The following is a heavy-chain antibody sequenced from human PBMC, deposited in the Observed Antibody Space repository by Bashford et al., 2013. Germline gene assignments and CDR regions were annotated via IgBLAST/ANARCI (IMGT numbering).Heavy chain of an antibody. CDR3: ASLYSGSYSLLDY. D-gene: IGHD1-26*01. CDR1: GGSISSGGYY. CDR2: IYYSGST. V-gene: IGHV4-31*03. J-gene: IGHJ4*02. Sequence: SETLSLTCTVSGGSISSGGYYWSWIRQHPGKGLEWIGYIYYSGSTYYNPSLKSRVTISVDRSKNQFSLKLSSVTAADTAVYYCASLYSGSYSLLDYWGQGTLVTVSS.